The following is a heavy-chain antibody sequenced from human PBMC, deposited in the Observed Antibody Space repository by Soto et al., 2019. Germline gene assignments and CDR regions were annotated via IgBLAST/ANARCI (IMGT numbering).Heavy chain of an antibody. CDR2: INHYGTI. J-gene: IGHJ4*02. CDR3: ARGGNIVRGRAAPFDY. V-gene: IGHV4-34*01. D-gene: IGHD2-21*01. Sequence: QVQLQQWGAGLLKPSETLSLSCGVSGGSLRDNYWSWIRQAPGKGLEWIGEINHYGTINYNPSLRSRVTISVDTSNNQVSLKLASVTAADTAVYFCARGGNIVRGRAAPFDYWGRGTLVTVS. CDR1: GGSLRDNY.